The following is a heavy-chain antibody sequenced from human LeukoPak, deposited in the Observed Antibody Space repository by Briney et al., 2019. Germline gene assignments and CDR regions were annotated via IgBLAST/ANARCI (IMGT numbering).Heavy chain of an antibody. J-gene: IGHJ4*02. Sequence: GGSLRLSCAATGFSFYDYAMHWVRQAPGKGLEWVAFISSDGSNKYYADSVKGRFTISRDNSKNTLYLQMNSLGDEDTAVYYCDPHDSSSHFWGQGTLVTVSS. CDR2: ISSDGSNK. D-gene: IGHD6-6*01. V-gene: IGHV3-30-3*01. CDR1: GFSFYDYA. CDR3: DPHDSSSHF.